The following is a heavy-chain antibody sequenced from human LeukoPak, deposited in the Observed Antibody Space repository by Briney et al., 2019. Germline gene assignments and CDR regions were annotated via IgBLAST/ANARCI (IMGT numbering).Heavy chain of an antibody. D-gene: IGHD3-10*01. CDR1: GYTFTSYY. CDR2: INPSGGST. Sequence: ASVKVSCKASGYTFTSYYMHWVRQAPGQGLEWMGIINPSGGSTSYAQKFQGRVTMTRDTSTSTVYMELSSLRSEDTAVYYCASSVGYYYGSGSYFSFVYWGQGTLVTVSS. V-gene: IGHV1-46*01. J-gene: IGHJ4*02. CDR3: ASSVGYYYGSGSYFSFVY.